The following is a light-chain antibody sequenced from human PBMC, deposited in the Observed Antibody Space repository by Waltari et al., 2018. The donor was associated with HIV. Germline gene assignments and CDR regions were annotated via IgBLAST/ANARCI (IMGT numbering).Light chain of an antibody. J-gene: IGKJ1*01. CDR3: QQYGSSPT. Sequence: EIVLTQSPGTLSLSPGERATLACRASQSVSSSYFAWYQHNPGQAPRLLFYVASNRAAGIPDRCSGSGSGTDFTLTISRLEPEDFAVYYCQQYGSSPTFGQGTKVEIK. CDR1: QSVSSSY. CDR2: VAS. V-gene: IGKV3-20*01.